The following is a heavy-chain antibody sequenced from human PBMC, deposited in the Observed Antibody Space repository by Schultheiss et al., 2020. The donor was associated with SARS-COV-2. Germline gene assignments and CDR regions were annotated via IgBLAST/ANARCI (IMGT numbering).Heavy chain of an antibody. CDR1: GYSFTSYW. CDR2: IDPSDSYT. J-gene: IGHJ3*02. Sequence: GESLKISCKGSGYSFTSYWIGWVRQMPGKGLEWMGRIDPSDSYTNYSPSFQGHVTISADKSISTAYLQWSSLKASDTAMYYCARCGYGGNSGGAFDIWGQGTMVTVSS. CDR3: ARCGYGGNSGGAFDI. D-gene: IGHD4-23*01. V-gene: IGHV5-10-1*01.